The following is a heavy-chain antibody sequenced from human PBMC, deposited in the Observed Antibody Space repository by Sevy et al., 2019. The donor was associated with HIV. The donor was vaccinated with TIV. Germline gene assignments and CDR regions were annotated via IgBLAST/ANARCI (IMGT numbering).Heavy chain of an antibody. D-gene: IGHD6-13*01. CDR3: ERDPSHGAAAGTDLVLVGY. J-gene: IGHJ4*02. CDR2: ISSSGSPI. V-gene: IGHV3-11*01. Sequence: GGSLRLSCAASGFTFSDYYMSWIRQAPGKGLEWVSYISSSGSPIYYADSVKGRFTISRDNAKNSLYLQMNSLRAEDTAVYYGERDPSHGAAAGTDLVLVGYWGQGTLVTVSS. CDR1: GFTFSDYY.